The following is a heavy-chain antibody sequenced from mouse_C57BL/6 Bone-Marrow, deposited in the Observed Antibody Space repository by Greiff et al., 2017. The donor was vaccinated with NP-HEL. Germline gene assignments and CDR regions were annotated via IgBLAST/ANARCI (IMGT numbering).Heavy chain of an antibody. J-gene: IGHJ2*01. CDR1: GFTFSSYA. CDR2: ISAGGSYT. CDR3: ARADY. V-gene: IGHV5-4*01. Sequence: EVHLVESGGGLVKPGGSLKLSCAASGFTFSSYAMSWVRQTPEKRLEWVATISAGGSYTYYPDNVKGRFTISRDNAKNNLYLQMSHLKSEDTAMYYCARADYWGQGTTLTVSS.